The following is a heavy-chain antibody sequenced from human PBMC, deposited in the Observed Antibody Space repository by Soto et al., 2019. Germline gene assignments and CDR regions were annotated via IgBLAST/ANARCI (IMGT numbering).Heavy chain of an antibody. J-gene: IGHJ4*02. CDR1: GFTFSSYW. CDR2: IKGDETNT. CDR3: ARGLSGYYGFDY. V-gene: IGHV3-74*01. D-gene: IGHD5-12*01. Sequence: EVQLVESGGGLVQFGGFLRLSCAASGFTFSSYWMHWVRQVPGKGLVWVSRIKGDETNTGYADSVKGRFTISRDNVKNMLYLQMNSLRAEDTAVYYCARGLSGYYGFDYWGQGTLATVSP.